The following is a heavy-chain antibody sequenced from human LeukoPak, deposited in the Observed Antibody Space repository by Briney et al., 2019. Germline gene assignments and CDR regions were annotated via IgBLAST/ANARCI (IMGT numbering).Heavy chain of an antibody. Sequence: SETLSLTCAVSGGSISSSNWWSWVRQPPGKGLEWIGEIYHSGSTNYNPSLKSRVTISVDTSKNQFSLKLSSVTAADTAVYYCARDHFFMITFGGVHAFAPFYWGQGTLVTVSS. CDR1: GGSISSSNW. CDR2: IYHSGST. J-gene: IGHJ4*02. V-gene: IGHV4-4*02. CDR3: ARDHFFMITFGGVHAFAPFY. D-gene: IGHD3-16*01.